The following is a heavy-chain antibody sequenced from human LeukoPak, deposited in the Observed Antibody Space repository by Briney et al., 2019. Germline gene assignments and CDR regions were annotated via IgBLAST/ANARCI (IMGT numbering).Heavy chain of an antibody. CDR2: IYHSGST. CDR1: GGSISSGGYY. J-gene: IGHJ5*02. CDR3: ARDYHDFWDGNWFDP. Sequence: SETLSLTCTVSGGSISSGGYYWSWIRQPPGKGLEWIGYIYHSGSTYYNPSLKSRVTISVDRSKNQFSLKLSSVTAADTAVYYCARDYHDFWDGNWFDPWGQGTLVTVSS. V-gene: IGHV4-30-2*01. D-gene: IGHD3-3*01.